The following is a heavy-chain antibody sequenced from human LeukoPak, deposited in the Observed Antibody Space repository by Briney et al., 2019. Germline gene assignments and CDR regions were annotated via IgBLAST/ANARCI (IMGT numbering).Heavy chain of an antibody. Sequence: ASVKVSCKASGYTFTSYYMHWVRQAPGQGLEWMGIINPSGGSTSYAQKFQGRVTMTRDTSTSTVYMELSSLRSEDTAVYYCARDPSGNILTGYTNWFDPWGRGTLVTVSS. D-gene: IGHD3-9*01. CDR1: GYTFTSYY. J-gene: IGHJ5*02. V-gene: IGHV1-46*01. CDR2: INPSGGST. CDR3: ARDPSGNILTGYTNWFDP.